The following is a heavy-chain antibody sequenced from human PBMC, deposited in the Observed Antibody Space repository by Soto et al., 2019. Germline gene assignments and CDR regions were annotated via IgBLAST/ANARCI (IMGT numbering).Heavy chain of an antibody. Sequence: ASVKVSCKASGGTFSSYTISWVRQAPGQGLEWMGRIIPILGIANYAQKFQGRVTITADKSTSTAYMELSSLRSEDTAVYYCAIVGYWCGGSWPRENLVYDSWGQGTLVTVSS. V-gene: IGHV1-69*02. J-gene: IGHJ4*02. CDR3: AIVGYWCGGSWPRENLVYDS. D-gene: IGHD2-15*01. CDR2: IIPILGIA. CDR1: GGTFSSYT.